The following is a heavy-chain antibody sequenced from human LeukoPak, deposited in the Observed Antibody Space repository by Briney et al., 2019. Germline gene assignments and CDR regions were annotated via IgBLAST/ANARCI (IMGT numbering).Heavy chain of an antibody. D-gene: IGHD3-22*01. J-gene: IGHJ1*01. Sequence: RSSETLSLTYTVSGGSISSYYWSWIRLPPGKGLEWLGYIYYSGSTNYNPSLKSRVTISVDTSKNQFSLKLSSVTAADTAVYYCARSEMYYYDSSGYYPKYFQHWGQGTLVTVSS. CDR3: ARSEMYYYDSSGYYPKYFQH. CDR1: GGSISSYY. CDR2: IYYSGST. V-gene: IGHV4-59*01.